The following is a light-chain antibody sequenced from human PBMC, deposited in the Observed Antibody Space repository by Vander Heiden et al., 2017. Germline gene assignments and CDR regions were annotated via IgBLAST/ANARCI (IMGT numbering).Light chain of an antibody. CDR2: AAS. Sequence: DIQLTQSPSSLSAPVGDRVTITCRASKSISSYLNWYQLKPGKAPKLLIYAASSLQSGVPSRFSGSRSGTDFTLTISSLQPEDFATYYCQQSYSTPYTFGQGTKLQIK. CDR3: QQSYSTPYT. CDR1: KSISSY. J-gene: IGKJ2*01. V-gene: IGKV1-39*01.